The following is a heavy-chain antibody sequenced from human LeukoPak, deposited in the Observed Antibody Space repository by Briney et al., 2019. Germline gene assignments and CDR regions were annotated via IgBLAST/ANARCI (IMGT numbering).Heavy chain of an antibody. Sequence: GASVKVSCKASGYTFTSYYMHWVRQAPGQGLEWMGISNPSGGSTSYAQKFQGRVTMTRDTSTSTVYMELSSLRSEDTAVYYCAIMIMITFGGVSQLDYWGQGTLVTVSS. CDR2: SNPSGGST. V-gene: IGHV1-46*01. CDR3: AIMIMITFGGVSQLDY. J-gene: IGHJ4*02. D-gene: IGHD3-16*01. CDR1: GYTFTSYY.